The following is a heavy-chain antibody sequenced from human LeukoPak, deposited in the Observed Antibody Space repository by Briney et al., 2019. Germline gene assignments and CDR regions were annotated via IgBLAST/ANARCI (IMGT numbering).Heavy chain of an antibody. CDR1: GFTFSSYA. J-gene: IGHJ3*02. V-gene: IGHV3-23*01. CDR2: ISGSGGST. CDR3: ANPVLRYFDWLLDYDAFDI. D-gene: IGHD3-9*01. Sequence: GGSLRLSCAASGFTFSSYAMSWVRQAPGKGLEWVSAISGSGGSTYYADSVKGRFTISRDNSKNTLYLQMNSLRAEDTAVYYCANPVLRYFDWLLDYDAFDIWGQGTMVTVSS.